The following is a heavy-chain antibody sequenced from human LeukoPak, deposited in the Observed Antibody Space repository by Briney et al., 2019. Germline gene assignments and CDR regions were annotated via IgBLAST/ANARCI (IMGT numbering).Heavy chain of an antibody. CDR1: GFTFSSYA. J-gene: IGHJ6*03. Sequence: GGSLRLSCAASGFTFSSYAMHWVRQAPGKGLEWVAVISYDGSNKYYADSVKGRFTISRDNSKNTLYLQMNSLRAGDTAVYYCARDKTGGVAVRPKYYYYYYRDVGGKG. CDR2: ISYDGSNK. CDR3: ARDKTGGVAVRPKYYYYYYRDV. D-gene: IGHD6-6*01. V-gene: IGHV3-30-3*01.